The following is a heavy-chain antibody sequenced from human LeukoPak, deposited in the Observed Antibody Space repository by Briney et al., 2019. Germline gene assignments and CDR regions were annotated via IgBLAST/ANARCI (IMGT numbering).Heavy chain of an antibody. Sequence: GGSLRLSCAASGFTFSSYWMSWVRQAPGKGLEWVANIKQDGSEKYYVDSVKGRFTISRDNAKNSLYLQMNSLRAEDTAVYYCARDQDSSGWYYAFDIWGQGTMATVSS. CDR3: ARDQDSSGWYYAFDI. D-gene: IGHD6-19*01. V-gene: IGHV3-7*01. J-gene: IGHJ3*02. CDR1: GFTFSSYW. CDR2: IKQDGSEK.